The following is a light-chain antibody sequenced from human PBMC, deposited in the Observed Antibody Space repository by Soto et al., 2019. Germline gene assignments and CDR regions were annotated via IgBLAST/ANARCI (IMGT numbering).Light chain of an antibody. Sequence: EIVLTQSPGTLSLSPGERATLSCRASQSVSSSSLAWYQQKPGQAPRLLIYGASSRATGIPDRFSGSGSGTDFALTISRLEPEDCAVFYCQQYGSSPYTLGKGTKLEIK. CDR2: GAS. J-gene: IGKJ2*01. V-gene: IGKV3-20*01. CDR3: QQYGSSPYT. CDR1: QSVSSSS.